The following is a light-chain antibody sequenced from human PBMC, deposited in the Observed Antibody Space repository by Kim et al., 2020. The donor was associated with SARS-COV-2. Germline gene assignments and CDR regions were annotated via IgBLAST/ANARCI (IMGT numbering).Light chain of an antibody. V-gene: IGLV1-44*01. Sequence: QSVLTQPPSASGTPGQRVTISCSGSRSNIGSNVVNWYQQLPGTAPKLLIYSNDYRPSGVPARFSGSKSGTSASLDISGLQSEDEADYYCVAWDDSLNGSVFGGGTKVTVL. CDR2: SND. CDR1: RSNIGSNV. J-gene: IGLJ3*02. CDR3: VAWDDSLNGSV.